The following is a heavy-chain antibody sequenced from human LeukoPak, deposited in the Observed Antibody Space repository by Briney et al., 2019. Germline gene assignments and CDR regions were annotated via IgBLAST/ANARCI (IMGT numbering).Heavy chain of an antibody. V-gene: IGHV3-23*01. Sequence: GGSLRLSCAASGFMFSSYAMNWVRQAPGKGLEWVSGISGSGDSTYYADSVRGRFTISRDNSKNTLDLQMKSLRAEDTAVYYCAKDSSGMLYDSSGYFDYWGQGTLVTASS. CDR2: ISGSGDST. D-gene: IGHD3-22*01. J-gene: IGHJ4*02. CDR3: AKDSSGMLYDSSGYFDY. CDR1: GFMFSSYA.